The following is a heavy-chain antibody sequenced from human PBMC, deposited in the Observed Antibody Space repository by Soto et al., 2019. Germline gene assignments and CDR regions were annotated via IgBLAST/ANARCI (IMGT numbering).Heavy chain of an antibody. CDR2: ISSSSSYI. Sequence: GGSLRLSCAASGFTFSSYSMNWVRQAPRKGLEWVSSISSSSSYIYYADSVKGRFTISRDNAKNSLYLQMNSLRAEDTAVYYCARDHQTYCGGDCPIDYWGQGTLVTVSS. CDR3: ARDHQTYCGGDCPIDY. J-gene: IGHJ4*02. V-gene: IGHV3-21*01. CDR1: GFTFSSYS. D-gene: IGHD2-21*02.